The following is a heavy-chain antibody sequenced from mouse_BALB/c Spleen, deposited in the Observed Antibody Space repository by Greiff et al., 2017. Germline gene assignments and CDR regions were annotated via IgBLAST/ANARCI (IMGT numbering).Heavy chain of an antibody. CDR3: TRGPAMDY. CDR2: ISSGGSYT. V-gene: IGHV5-6-4*01. J-gene: IGHJ4*01. CDR1: GFTFSSYT. Sequence: EVKLMESGGGLVKPGGSLKLSCAASGFTFSSYTMSWVRQTPEKRLEWVATISSGGSYTYYPDSVKGRFTISRDNAKNTLYLQMSSLKSEDTAMYYCTRGPAMDYWGQGTSVTVSS.